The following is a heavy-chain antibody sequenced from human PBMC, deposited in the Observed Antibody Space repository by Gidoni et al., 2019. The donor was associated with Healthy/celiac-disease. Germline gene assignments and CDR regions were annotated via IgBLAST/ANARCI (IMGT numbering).Heavy chain of an antibody. CDR2: ISGSGCST. J-gene: IGHJ4*02. CDR3: AKDSGGTFDY. CDR1: GFPFSSYA. Sequence: EVQLLESGGGLVQPGGFLRLSCAASGFPFSSYALSWVRQAPGKGLEWGSAISGSGCSTYYADSVKGRFTISRDNSKNTLYLQMNSLRAEDTAVYYCAKDSGGTFDYWGQGTLVTVSS. V-gene: IGHV3-23*01.